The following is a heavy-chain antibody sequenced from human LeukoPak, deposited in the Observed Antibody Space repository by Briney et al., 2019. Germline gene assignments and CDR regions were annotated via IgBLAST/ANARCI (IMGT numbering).Heavy chain of an antibody. CDR3: ARERGYYDSSGEFDY. CDR1: GGSISSGSYY. CDR2: IYTSGST. V-gene: IGHV4-61*02. D-gene: IGHD3-22*01. J-gene: IGHJ4*02. Sequence: PSETLSLTCTVSGGSISSGSYYWSWIRQPAGKGLEWIGRIYTSGSTKYNPSLKSRVTMSVDTSKNQFSLKLSSVTAADTAVYYCARERGYYDSSGEFDYWGQGTLVTVSS.